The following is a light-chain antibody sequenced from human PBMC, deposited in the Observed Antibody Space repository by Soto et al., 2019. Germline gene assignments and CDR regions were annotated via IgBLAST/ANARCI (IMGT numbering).Light chain of an antibody. CDR3: QQSYSTPLT. CDR1: QGVGSY. Sequence: PLTQSPSSLSASVGDRVTISCRASQGVGSYLAWYQQKPGKAPKLLIYAASTLQSGVPSRFSGSGSGTDFTLTISSLRPEDFATYYYQQSYSTPLTFGGGTKVDIK. J-gene: IGKJ4*01. CDR2: AAS. V-gene: IGKV1-9*01.